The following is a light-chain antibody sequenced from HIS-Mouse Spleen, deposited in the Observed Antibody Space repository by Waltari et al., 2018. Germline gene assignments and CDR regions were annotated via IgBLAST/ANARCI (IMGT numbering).Light chain of an antibody. V-gene: IGKV1-39*01. CDR1: QSISSY. J-gene: IGKJ1*01. CDR3: QQSYSTLWT. Sequence: DIQMTQSPSSLSASVGDRVTITCRASQSISSYLNWYQQKPGKAPKLLIYAASSLQSGVPSRFSGSGSGTDFTLTISSLQPEDFATYYCQQSYSTLWTFGQ. CDR2: AAS.